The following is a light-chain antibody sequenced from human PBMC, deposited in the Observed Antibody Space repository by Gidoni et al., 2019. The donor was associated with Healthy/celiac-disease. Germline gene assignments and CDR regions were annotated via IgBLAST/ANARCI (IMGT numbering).Light chain of an antibody. CDR2: GNS. CDR3: QSYDSSLSGLWV. CDR1: SSNIGAGYD. V-gene: IGLV1-40*01. J-gene: IGLJ3*02. Sequence: QRVTISCTGSSSNIGAGYDVHWYQQLPGTAPKLLIYGNSNRPSGVPDRFSGSKSGTSASLAITGLQAEDEADYYCQSYDSSLSGLWVFGGGTKLTVL.